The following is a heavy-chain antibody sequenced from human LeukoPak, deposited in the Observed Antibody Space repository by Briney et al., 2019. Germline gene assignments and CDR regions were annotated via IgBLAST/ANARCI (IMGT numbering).Heavy chain of an antibody. CDR3: ARGMIAARQGYYYYYMDV. J-gene: IGHJ6*03. CDR1: GFTFSSYW. D-gene: IGHD6-6*01. V-gene: IGHV3-7*01. CDR2: IKQDGSEK. Sequence: SGGSLRLSCAASGFTFSSYWMSWVRQAPGKGLEWVANIKQDGSEKYYVDSVKGRFTISRDNARNSLYLQMNSLRAEDTAVYYCARGMIAARQGYYYYYMDVWGKGTTVTVSS.